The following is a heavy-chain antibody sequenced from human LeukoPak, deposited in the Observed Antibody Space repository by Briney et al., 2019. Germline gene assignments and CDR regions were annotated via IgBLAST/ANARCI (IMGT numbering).Heavy chain of an antibody. V-gene: IGHV3-30-3*01. D-gene: IGHD6-19*01. Sequence: GSPVTRLCAPCGLTLKSYAMHGVRQAPGKGLEGVAVISYDGNNKYYADTVKGRFTVSRHNSKNTLYLQMNSLRAEDTAVYHCARGRGSSGWCLGYWGRGTLVTVPS. CDR2: ISYDGNNK. CDR3: ARGRGSSGWCLGY. J-gene: IGHJ4*02. CDR1: GLTLKSYA.